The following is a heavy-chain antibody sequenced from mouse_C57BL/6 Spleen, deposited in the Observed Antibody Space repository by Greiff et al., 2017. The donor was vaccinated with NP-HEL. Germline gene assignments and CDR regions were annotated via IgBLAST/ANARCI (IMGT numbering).Heavy chain of an antibody. CDR2: ISYDGSN. CDR1: GYSITSGYY. J-gene: IGHJ2*01. Sequence: VQLKESGPGLVKPSQSLSLTCSVTGYSITSGYYWNWIRQFPGNKLEWMGYISYDGSNNYNPSLKNRISITRDTSKNQFFLKLNSVTTEDTATYDWAREGGDDGGYWGQGTTLTVSS. V-gene: IGHV3-6*01. D-gene: IGHD2-12*01. CDR3: AREGGDDGGY.